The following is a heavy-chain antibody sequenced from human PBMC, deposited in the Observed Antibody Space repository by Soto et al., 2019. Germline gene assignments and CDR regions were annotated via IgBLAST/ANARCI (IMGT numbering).Heavy chain of an antibody. J-gene: IGHJ5*02. CDR3: ARVPYRNWFDP. CDR1: VGSISSGGYY. V-gene: IGHV4-31*03. D-gene: IGHD2-2*02. CDR2: IYYSGST. Sequence: SLSLTCTVSVGSISSGGYYWSWVLQHPGKGLEWIGYIYYSGSTYYNPSLKSRVTISVDTSKNQFSLKLSSVTAADTAVYYCARVPYRNWFDPWGQGTLVTVSS.